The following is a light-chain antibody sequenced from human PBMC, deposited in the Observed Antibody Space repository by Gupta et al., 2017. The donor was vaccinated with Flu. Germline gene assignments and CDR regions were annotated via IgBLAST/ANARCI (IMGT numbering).Light chain of an antibody. CDR1: YLGNKY. Sequence: SYDLIQPPSVSVSPGQTASISCSGDYLGNKYASWYQQKPGQSPVLVIYQDAKRPSRIPARFSGSNSGNTATLTISETQALDEADYYCQAWDGTTVVFGGGTKLTVL. J-gene: IGLJ2*01. CDR2: QDA. CDR3: QAWDGTTVV. V-gene: IGLV3-1*01.